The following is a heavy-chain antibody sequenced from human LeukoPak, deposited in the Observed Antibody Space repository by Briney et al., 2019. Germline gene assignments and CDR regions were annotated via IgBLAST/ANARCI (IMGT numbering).Heavy chain of an antibody. V-gene: IGHV1-8*01. CDR3: ARCFDSGWSQSWTTDY. CDR1: GYTFTSYD. Sequence: ASVKVSCKASGYTFTSYDINWVRQATGQGLEWMGWMNPNSGNTGYAQKFQGRVTMTRNTSISTAYMELSSLRSDDTAVYYCARCFDSGWSQSWTTDYWGQGTLVTVSS. CDR2: MNPNSGNT. J-gene: IGHJ4*02. D-gene: IGHD6-19*01.